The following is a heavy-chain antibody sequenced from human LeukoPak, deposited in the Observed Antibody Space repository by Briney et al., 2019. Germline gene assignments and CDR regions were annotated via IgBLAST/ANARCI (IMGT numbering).Heavy chain of an antibody. V-gene: IGHV3-48*03. CDR2: ITANTRGRIT. J-gene: IGHJ4*02. Sequence: GGCLRLSCVTSRFSFSTYDMRWVRQAPGKGLEWVSGITANTRGRITYYADSVKGRFTISRDNAKNSLYLQRNSLRAEDTAVYCCARLNSGSYEGAFDYWGQGTLVTVSS. D-gene: IGHD1-26*01. CDR1: RFSFSTYD. CDR3: ARLNSGSYEGAFDY.